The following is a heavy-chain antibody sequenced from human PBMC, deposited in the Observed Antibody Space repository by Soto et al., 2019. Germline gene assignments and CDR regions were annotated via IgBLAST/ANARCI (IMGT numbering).Heavy chain of an antibody. CDR2: IIPMYGPA. D-gene: IGHD3-10*01. CDR3: ARVTTMVRGVIDNGFDP. J-gene: IGHJ5*02. Sequence: QVPLVQSGAEVKKPGSSVTVSCKPSGGTFSSYAIHWVRQAPGQGLEWMGGIIPMYGPAKYAQRFQGRVTITADESTNTVDMELTSRPSQDSAVYYCARVTTMVRGVIDNGFDPWGHGTLVTVSS. V-gene: IGHV1-69*01. CDR1: GGTFSSYA.